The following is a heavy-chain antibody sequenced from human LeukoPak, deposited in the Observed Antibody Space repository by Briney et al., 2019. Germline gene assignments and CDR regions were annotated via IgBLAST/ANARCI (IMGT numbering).Heavy chain of an antibody. CDR1: ADSFSSHY. Sequence: PSETLSLTCVVSADSFSSHYWTWIRQPPGKGLEWIGYISYIGSTNYNPSLKSRVTISIDTSKNQFSLKLSSVPAADTAVYYCARDLVTVTKGFDIWGQGTMVSVSS. CDR2: ISYIGST. J-gene: IGHJ3*02. CDR3: ARDLVTVTKGFDI. V-gene: IGHV4-59*11. D-gene: IGHD4-17*01.